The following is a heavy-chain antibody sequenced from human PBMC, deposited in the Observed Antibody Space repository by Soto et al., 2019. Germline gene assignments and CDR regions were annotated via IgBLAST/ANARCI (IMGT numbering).Heavy chain of an antibody. CDR3: ARIYSYGTNFDY. V-gene: IGHV4-39*01. CDR2: IYYSGST. D-gene: IGHD5-18*01. CDR1: GGSISSSSYY. J-gene: IGHJ4*02. Sequence: SETLSLTCTVSGGSISSSSYYWGGIRQPPGKGLEWIGSIYYSGSTYYNPSLKSRVTISVDTSKNQFSLKLSSVTAADTAVYYCARIYSYGTNFDYWGQGTLVTVSS.